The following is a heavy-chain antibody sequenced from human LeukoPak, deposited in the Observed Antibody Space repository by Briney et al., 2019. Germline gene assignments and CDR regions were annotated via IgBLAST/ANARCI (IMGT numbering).Heavy chain of an antibody. Sequence: GRSLRLSCAASGFTFSSYGMHWVRQAPGKGLEWVSAISGSGGSTYYADSVKGRFTISRDNSKNTLYLQMNSLRAEDTAVYYCAKERSGYHDYCGQGTLVTVSS. D-gene: IGHD3-3*01. CDR1: GFTFSSYG. J-gene: IGHJ4*02. CDR2: ISGSGGST. CDR3: AKERSGYHDY. V-gene: IGHV3-23*01.